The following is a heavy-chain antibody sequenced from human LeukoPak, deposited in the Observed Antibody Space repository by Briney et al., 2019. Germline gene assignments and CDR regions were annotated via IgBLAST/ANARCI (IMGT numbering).Heavy chain of an antibody. V-gene: IGHV1-18*01. CDR3: ARVGGGKTPSAFDY. Sequence: GASVKVSCKASGGTFSSYAISWVRQAPGQGLEWMGWMNPNSGNTGYAQKFQGRVTMTTDTSTSTAYMELRSLRSDDTAVYYCARVGGGKTPSAFDYWGQGTLVTVSS. D-gene: IGHD4-23*01. J-gene: IGHJ4*02. CDR1: GGTFSSYA. CDR2: MNPNSGNT.